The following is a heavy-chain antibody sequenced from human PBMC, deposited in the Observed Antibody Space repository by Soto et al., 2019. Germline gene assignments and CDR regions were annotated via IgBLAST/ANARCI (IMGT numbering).Heavy chain of an antibody. V-gene: IGHV3-21*01. CDR2: ISSSSSYI. J-gene: IGHJ6*02. CDR1: GFTFSSYS. Sequence: GGSLRLSCAASGFTFSSYSMNWVRQAPGKGLEWVSSISSSSSYIYYADSVKGRFTISRDNAKNSLYLQMNSLRTEDTAVYYSARVFITRYYDFWSGYHAPYGMDVWGQGPTVTVSS. D-gene: IGHD3-3*01. CDR3: ARVFITRYYDFWSGYHAPYGMDV.